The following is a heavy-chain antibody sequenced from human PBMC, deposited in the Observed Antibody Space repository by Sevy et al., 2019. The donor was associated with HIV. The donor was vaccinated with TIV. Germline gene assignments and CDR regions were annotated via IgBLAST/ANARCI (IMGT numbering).Heavy chain of an antibody. V-gene: IGHV3-30*18. CDR1: GFTFSSYG. J-gene: IGHJ5*02. D-gene: IGHD6-19*01. CDR3: AKGGQWLVRDWFDP. CDR2: ISYDGSNK. Sequence: GGSLRLSCAASGFTFSSYGMHWVRQAPGKGLDWVTVISYDGSNKYYADSVKGRFTISIDNSKNTLYLQMNSLRVEDTAVYYCAKGGQWLVRDWFDPWGQGTLVTVSS.